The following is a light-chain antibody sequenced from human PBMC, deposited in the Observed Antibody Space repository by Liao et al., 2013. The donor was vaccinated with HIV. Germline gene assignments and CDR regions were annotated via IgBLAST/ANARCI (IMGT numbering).Light chain of an antibody. J-gene: IGLJ1*01. CDR2: EDT. V-gene: IGLV3-1*01. Sequence: SYELTQPPSVSVSPGQTASITCSGDKLGDKYASWYQQKPAQSPVLVIYEDTKRPSGIPGRFSGSNSGNTATLTISGTQAIDEADYYCQAWDSSTAYVFGTGTKVTVL. CDR3: QAWDSSTAYV. CDR1: KLGDKY.